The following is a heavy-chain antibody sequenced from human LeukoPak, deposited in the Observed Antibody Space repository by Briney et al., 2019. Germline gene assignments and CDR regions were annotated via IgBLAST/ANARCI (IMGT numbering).Heavy chain of an antibody. D-gene: IGHD5-18*01. CDR2: IYYSGST. CDR1: GGSISSSSYY. J-gene: IGHJ4*02. V-gene: IGHV4-39*07. CDR3: ARTVDTAMVPFDY. Sequence: PSETLSLTCTVSGGSISSSSYYWGWIRQPPGRGLEWIGSIYYSGSTYYNPSLKSRVTISVDTSKNQFSLKLSSVTAADTAVYYCARTVDTAMVPFDYWGQGTLVTVSS.